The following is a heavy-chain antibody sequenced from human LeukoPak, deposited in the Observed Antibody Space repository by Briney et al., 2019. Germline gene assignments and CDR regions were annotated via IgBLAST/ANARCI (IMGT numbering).Heavy chain of an antibody. CDR3: ARDRASAGCFDY. D-gene: IGHD6-25*01. CDR1: GGSISPYY. J-gene: IGHJ4*02. V-gene: IGHV4-59*01. Sequence: SERLSLTCSVSGGSISPYYWSWIRQPPGKGLEWIGYISYSGTTNYNPSLQSRVTISVATSKNPFSLKLSSVTAADTALYYCARDRASAGCFDYWGQGTLVTVSS. CDR2: ISYSGTT.